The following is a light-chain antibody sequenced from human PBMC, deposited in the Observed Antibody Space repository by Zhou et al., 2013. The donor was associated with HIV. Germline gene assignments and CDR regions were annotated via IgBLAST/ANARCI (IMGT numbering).Light chain of an antibody. CDR1: QGIYNY. J-gene: IGKJ1*01. V-gene: IGKV1-27*01. CDR2: ASS. CDR3: QKYNSVPRT. Sequence: DIQMTQSPSSLSASVGDTVTITCRASQGIYNYLAWYQQPPGEVPKLLIYASSSLQPEVPSRFSGSGSGTHFTLTISDLQPEDAATYYCQKYNSVPRTFGQGT.